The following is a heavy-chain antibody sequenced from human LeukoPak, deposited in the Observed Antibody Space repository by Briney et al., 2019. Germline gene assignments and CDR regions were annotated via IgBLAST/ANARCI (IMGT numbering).Heavy chain of an antibody. V-gene: IGHV1-8*03. Sequence: GASVKVPCKASGYTFTRYDINWVRQATGQGLEWMGWMNPNSGNTGYAQKFQDRVTITRDTSMSTAYMELSSLRSEDTAVYYCARAERRSYDFWGDQHYYYMDVWGEGTTVTVSS. CDR2: MNPNSGNT. CDR3: ARAERRSYDFWGDQHYYYMDV. CDR1: GYTFTRYD. D-gene: IGHD3-3*01. J-gene: IGHJ6*03.